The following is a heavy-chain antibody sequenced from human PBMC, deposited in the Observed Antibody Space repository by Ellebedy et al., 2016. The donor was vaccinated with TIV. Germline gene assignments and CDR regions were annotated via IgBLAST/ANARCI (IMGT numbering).Heavy chain of an antibody. D-gene: IGHD5-18*01. J-gene: IGHJ6*02. CDR2: ISAYNANT. V-gene: IGHV1-18*01. Sequence: AASVKVSCKASGYTFPSYGISWVRQAPGQGLEWMGWISAYNANTTFAQRLQGRVTMTTDTSTSTAYMELRSLRSDDTAVYYCARDRGRPEGEIYSYGLDYYYYYGMDVWGQGTTVTVSS. CDR1: GYTFPSYG. CDR3: ARDRGRPEGEIYSYGLDYYYYYGMDV.